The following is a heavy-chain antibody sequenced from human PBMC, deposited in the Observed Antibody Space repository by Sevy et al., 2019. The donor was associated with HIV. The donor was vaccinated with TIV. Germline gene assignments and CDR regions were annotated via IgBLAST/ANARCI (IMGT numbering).Heavy chain of an antibody. Sequence: GESLKISCKGSGYDFSTSWIAWVRQMPGKGLELMGIIFPGDSDTRYSPSFQGQVTISADKSIGTSYLQWRSLKASDTAIYYCSRRGILLRGGDYFYYGLDVWGQGTTVTVSS. J-gene: IGHJ6*02. D-gene: IGHD1-26*01. CDR3: SRRGILLRGGDYFYYGLDV. V-gene: IGHV5-51*01. CDR2: IFPGDSDT. CDR1: GYDFSTSW.